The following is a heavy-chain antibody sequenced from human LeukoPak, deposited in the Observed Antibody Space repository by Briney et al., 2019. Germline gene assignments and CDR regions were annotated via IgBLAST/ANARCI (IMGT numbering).Heavy chain of an antibody. J-gene: IGHJ4*02. CDR1: GGSISSYY. D-gene: IGHD1-1*01. CDR3: ARSRRGYNWNDGVYY. CDR2: IYYSGST. V-gene: IGHV4-59*01. Sequence: SKTLSLTCTVSGGSISSYYWSWIRQPPGKGLEWIGYIYYSGSTNYNPSLKSRVTISVDTSKNQFSLKLSSVTAADTAVYYCARSRRGYNWNDGVYYWGQGTLVTVSS.